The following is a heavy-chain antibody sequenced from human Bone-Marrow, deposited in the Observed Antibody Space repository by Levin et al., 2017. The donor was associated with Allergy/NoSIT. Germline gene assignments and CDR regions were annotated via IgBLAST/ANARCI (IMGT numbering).Heavy chain of an antibody. D-gene: IGHD3-3*01. CDR1: GGSISSGGYS. J-gene: IGHJ4*02. CDR3: ARGQAGYDFWSGYYLVLYFDY. V-gene: IGHV4-30-2*01. CDR2: IYHSGST. Sequence: SQTLSLTCAVSGGSISSGGYSWSWIRQPPGKGLEWIGYIYHSGSTYYNPSLKSRVTISVDRSKNQFSLKLSSVTAADTAVYYCARGQAGYDFWSGYYLVLYFDYWGQGTLVTVSS.